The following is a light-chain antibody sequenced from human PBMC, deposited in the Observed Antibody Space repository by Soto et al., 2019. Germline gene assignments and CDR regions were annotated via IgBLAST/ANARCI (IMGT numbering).Light chain of an antibody. Sequence: DFVMTQSPDSLAVSLGEMATVNCKSSQSVFYNSNSKNYLAWYQQKPGQPPKLLVHSASIRESGVPDRFSGGGSGTDFTLTISSLQPEDVAIYYCQQYYSVPYTSGQGTQLEIK. CDR3: QQYYSVPYT. J-gene: IGKJ2*01. V-gene: IGKV4-1*01. CDR1: QSVFYNSNSKNY. CDR2: SAS.